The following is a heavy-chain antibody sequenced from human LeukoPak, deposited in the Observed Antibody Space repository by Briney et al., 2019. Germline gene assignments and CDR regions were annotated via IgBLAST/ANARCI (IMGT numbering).Heavy chain of an antibody. CDR1: GFTFSSYG. V-gene: IGHV3-30*18. D-gene: IGHD5-12*01. CDR2: ISYDGSNK. CDR3: AKGGYDSYYFDY. J-gene: IGHJ4*02. Sequence: GGSLRLSCAASGFTFSSYGMLWVRQAPGKGLEWVAVISYDGSNKYYADSVKGRFTISRDNSKNTLYLQMNSLRAEDTAVYYCAKGGYDSYYFDYWGQGTLVTVSS.